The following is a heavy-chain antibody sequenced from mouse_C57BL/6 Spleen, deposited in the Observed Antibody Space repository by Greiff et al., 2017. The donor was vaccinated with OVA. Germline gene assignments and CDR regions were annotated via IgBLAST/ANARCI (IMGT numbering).Heavy chain of an antibody. D-gene: IGHD1-1*01. CDR3: ARDYYGTMDY. J-gene: IGHJ4*01. Sequence: ESGPGLVKPSQSLSLTCSVTGYSITSGYYWNWIRQFPGNKLEWMGYISYDGSNNYNPSLKNRISITRDTSKNQFFLKLNSVTTEDTATYYCARDYYGTMDYWGQGTSVTVSS. V-gene: IGHV3-6*01. CDR1: GYSITSGYY. CDR2: ISYDGSN.